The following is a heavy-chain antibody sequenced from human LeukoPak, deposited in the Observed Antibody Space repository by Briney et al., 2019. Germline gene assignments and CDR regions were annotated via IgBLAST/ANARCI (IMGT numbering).Heavy chain of an antibody. D-gene: IGHD5-24*01. CDR1: GGSISSGDYY. CDR3: ARGARAGYNLEPFDY. Sequence: TSETLSLTCTVSGGSISSGDYYWSWIRQPPGKGLEWIGYIYYSGSTYYNPSLKSRVTISVDTSKNQFSLKLSSVTAADTAVYYCARGARAGYNLEPFDYWGQGTLVTVSS. J-gene: IGHJ4*02. V-gene: IGHV4-30-4*01. CDR2: IYYSGST.